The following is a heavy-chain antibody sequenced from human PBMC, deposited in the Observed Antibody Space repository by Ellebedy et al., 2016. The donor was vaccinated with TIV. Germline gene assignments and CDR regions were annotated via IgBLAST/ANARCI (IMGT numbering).Heavy chain of an antibody. Sequence: GESLKISCAASRFTFSSYGMHWVRQAPGKGLEWVAVIWYDGSNKYYADSVKGRFTISRDNSKNTLYLQMNSLRAEDTAVYYCARVGYGPDYWGQGTLVTVSS. V-gene: IGHV3-33*01. CDR2: IWYDGSNK. D-gene: IGHD4-17*01. CDR1: RFTFSSYG. CDR3: ARVGYGPDY. J-gene: IGHJ4*02.